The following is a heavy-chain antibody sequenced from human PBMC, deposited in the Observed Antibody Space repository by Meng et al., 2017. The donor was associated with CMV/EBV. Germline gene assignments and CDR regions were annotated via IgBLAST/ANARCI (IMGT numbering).Heavy chain of an antibody. V-gene: IGHV4-39*07. J-gene: IGHJ5*02. CDR1: GGSIGSSSYY. D-gene: IGHD1-20*01. CDR3: AREPDHYNWNRNSAHNWFDP. Sequence: SETLSLTCTVSGGSIGSSSYYWGWIRQPPGKGLEWIGSIYYSGSTYYNPSLKSRVTISVDTSKNQFSLKLSSVTAADTAVYYCAREPDHYNWNRNSAHNWFDPWGQGTLVTVSS. CDR2: IYYSGST.